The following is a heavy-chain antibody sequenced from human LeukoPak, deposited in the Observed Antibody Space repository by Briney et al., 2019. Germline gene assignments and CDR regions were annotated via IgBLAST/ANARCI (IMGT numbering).Heavy chain of an antibody. CDR3: ARLPSH. CDR2: ISDRGGA. Sequence: SETLSLTCTVSGGSISNYDWSWIRQPPGKEPGWIGNISDRGGATYNPSLKSRVTMSVDTSKTHFSLKLNSVAAADTAVYYCARLPSHWGQGTLVTVSS. CDR1: GGSISNYD. V-gene: IGHV4-59*08. J-gene: IGHJ4*02.